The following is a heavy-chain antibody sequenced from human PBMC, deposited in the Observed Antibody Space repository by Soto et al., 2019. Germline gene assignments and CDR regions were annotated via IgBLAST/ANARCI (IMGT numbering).Heavy chain of an antibody. CDR1: GFALDTYD. CDR2: IATGGDRI. V-gene: IGHV3-48*03. J-gene: IGHJ3*01. Sequence: EEQLVESGGDLVQPGGSLRLSCTSSGFALDTYDMNWVRLAPGKDLEWISHIATGGDRIYYADSVKGRFTISRDNARNSLYLQMNSLRVDDTALYYWAGEHVLMLASYDAFNVWGQGTLVTVAS. CDR3: AGEHVLMLASYDAFNV. D-gene: IGHD3-10*02.